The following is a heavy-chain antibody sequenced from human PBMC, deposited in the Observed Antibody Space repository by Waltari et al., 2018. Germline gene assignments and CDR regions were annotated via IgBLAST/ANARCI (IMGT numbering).Heavy chain of an antibody. CDR2: INAGNGNT. CDR1: GYTFTSYA. Sequence: QVQLVQSGAEVKKPGASVKVSCKASGYTFTSYAMHWVRQAPGQRLEWRGWINAGNGNTKYSQKFQGRVTITRDTSASTAYMELSSLRSEDTAVYYCARADRWELSFNYWGQGTLVTVSS. CDR3: ARADRWELSFNY. D-gene: IGHD1-26*01. J-gene: IGHJ4*02. V-gene: IGHV1-3*01.